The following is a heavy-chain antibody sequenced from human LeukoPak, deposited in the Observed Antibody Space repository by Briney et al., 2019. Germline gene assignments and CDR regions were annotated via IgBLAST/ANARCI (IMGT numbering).Heavy chain of an antibody. V-gene: IGHV3-15*01. Sequence: GGSLRLSCAASGFTFSNAWMSWVRQAPEKGLEWVGRIKSKTDGGTTDYAVHVKGRFTISRDDSKNTLYLQMNSLKTEDTAVYYCTGRRTGKYGMDVWGQGTTVTVSS. D-gene: IGHD3-10*01. CDR2: IKSKTDGGTT. CDR1: GFTFSNAW. CDR3: TGRRTGKYGMDV. J-gene: IGHJ6*02.